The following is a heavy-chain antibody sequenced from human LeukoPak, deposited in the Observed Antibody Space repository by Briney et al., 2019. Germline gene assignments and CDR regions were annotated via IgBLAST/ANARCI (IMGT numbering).Heavy chain of an antibody. CDR2: IRGDANTR. CDR3: AKDIGTGWDLDY. CDR1: GFIFDNYA. D-gene: IGHD1-26*01. Sequence: GGSLRLSCAASGFIFDNYAMHWVRQAPAKGPEWLSLIRGDANTRFYGDFMKGRVIIPRDNRKNSLYLHMNSLRTEDTALYYCAKDIGTGWDLDYWGQGTLVTVSS. J-gene: IGHJ4*02. V-gene: IGHV3-43*02.